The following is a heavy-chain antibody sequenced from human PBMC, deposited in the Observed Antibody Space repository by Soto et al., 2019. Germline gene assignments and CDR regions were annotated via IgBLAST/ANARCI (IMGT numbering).Heavy chain of an antibody. CDR3: ARRTNYDFWSGYYTFDP. J-gene: IGHJ5*02. D-gene: IGHD3-3*01. Sequence: SETLSLTCAVYGGSFSGYYWSWIRQPPGKGLEWIGEINHSGSTNYNPSLKSRVTISVDTSKNQFSLKLSSVTAADTAVYYCARRTNYDFWSGYYTFDPWGQGTLVTVSS. CDR1: GGSFSGYY. V-gene: IGHV4-34*01. CDR2: INHSGST.